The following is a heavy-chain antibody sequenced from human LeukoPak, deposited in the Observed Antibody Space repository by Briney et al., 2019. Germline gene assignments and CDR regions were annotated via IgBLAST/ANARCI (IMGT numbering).Heavy chain of an antibody. Sequence: GESLKISCKGSGYSFTSYWIGWVRQMPGKGLEWMGIIYPGDSDTRYSPSFQGQVTISADKSISTAYLQWSSLKASDTAMYYCARLMVTPNYYDSGSYWDYFDYWGQGTLVTVSS. CDR2: IYPGDSDT. CDR1: GYSFTSYW. CDR3: ARLMVTPNYYDSGSYWDYFDY. V-gene: IGHV5-51*01. D-gene: IGHD3-10*01. J-gene: IGHJ4*02.